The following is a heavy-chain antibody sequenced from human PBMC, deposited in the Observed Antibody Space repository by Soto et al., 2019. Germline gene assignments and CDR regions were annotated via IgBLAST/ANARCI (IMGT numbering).Heavy chain of an antibody. Sequence: GSGPTVVNPTHTLTLPCTCSGFSLSTSGVGVGWIRQPPGRALEWLALIYWNDEKRYSPSLERRLTITKDDSKNQVVLTITDMDPMDTATYFCAHRPTPLTDGGGYFDPWGQGMLVTVSS. CDR2: IYWNDEK. D-gene: IGHD1-26*01. CDR3: AHRPTPLTDGGGYFDP. J-gene: IGHJ5*02. CDR1: GFSLSTSGVG. V-gene: IGHV2-5*01.